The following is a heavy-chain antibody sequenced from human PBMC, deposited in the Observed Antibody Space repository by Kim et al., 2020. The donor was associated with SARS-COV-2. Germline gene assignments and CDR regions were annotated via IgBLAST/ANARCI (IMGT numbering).Heavy chain of an antibody. V-gene: IGHV4-59*13. CDR1: GGSISSYY. J-gene: IGHJ5*02. D-gene: IGHD3-9*01. CDR3: ARMGTYYDILTGYGHYNWFDP. CDR2: IYYSGST. Sequence: SETLSLTCAVSGGSISSYYWSWIRQPPGKGLEWIGYIYYSGSTNYNPSLKSRVTISVDTSKNQFSLKLSSVTAADTAVYYCARMGTYYDILTGYGHYNWFDPWGQGTLVTVSS.